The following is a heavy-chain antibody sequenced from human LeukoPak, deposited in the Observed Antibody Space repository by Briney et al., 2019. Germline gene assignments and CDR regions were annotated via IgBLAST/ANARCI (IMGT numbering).Heavy chain of an antibody. CDR3: ATGLQSDYYYYYMDV. CDR2: IIPILGIA. CDR1: GGTFSSYA. V-gene: IGHV1-69*04. Sequence: GASVKVSCKASGGTFSSYAISWVRQAPGQGLEWMGRIIPILGIANYAQKFQGRVTITADKSTSTAYMELSSLRSEDTAVYYCATGLQSDYYYYYMDVWGKGTTVTVSS. J-gene: IGHJ6*03. D-gene: IGHD4-11*01.